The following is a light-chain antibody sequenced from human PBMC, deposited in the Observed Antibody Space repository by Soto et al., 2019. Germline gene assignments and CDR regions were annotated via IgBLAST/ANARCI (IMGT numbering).Light chain of an antibody. CDR1: QTISSW. CDR3: QVRTNWSIA. J-gene: IGKJ5*01. Sequence: TQSPSTLSGSVGDRVTITCRASQTISSWLAWYQQKPGQAPRLLIYDASNRATGIPARFSGTGSGTDFTPTINNLEPEDFAVYYCQVRTNWSIAFGRGTRLEIK. V-gene: IGKV3-11*01. CDR2: DAS.